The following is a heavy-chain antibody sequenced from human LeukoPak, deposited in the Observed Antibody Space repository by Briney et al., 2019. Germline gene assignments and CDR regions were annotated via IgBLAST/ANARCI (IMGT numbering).Heavy chain of an antibody. CDR3: AKDASSVPWYYYGMDV. V-gene: IGHV3-30*04. CDR2: ISDDGKKK. CDR1: GFIFSSHA. Sequence: PGRSLRLSCAASGFIFSSHAMHWVRQAPGKGLEWVAVISDDGKKKYYADSVKGRFTISRDNSKNTLYLQMNSLRAEDTAVYYCAKDASSVPWYYYGMDVWGQGTTVTVSS. J-gene: IGHJ6*02. D-gene: IGHD3-22*01.